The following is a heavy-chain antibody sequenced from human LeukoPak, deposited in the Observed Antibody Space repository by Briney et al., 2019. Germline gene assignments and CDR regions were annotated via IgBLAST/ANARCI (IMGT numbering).Heavy chain of an antibody. J-gene: IGHJ6*04. D-gene: IGHD3-10*01. CDR1: GYSFTSYW. V-gene: IGHV5-51*01. Sequence: GESLKLSCKGSGYSFTSYWIGWVRQMPGKGLEWMGIIYPGDSDTRYSPSFQGQVTISADKSISTAYLQWSSLKASDTAMYYCARLGYYGSGSFHGMDVWGKGTTVTVSS. CDR2: IYPGDSDT. CDR3: ARLGYYGSGSFHGMDV.